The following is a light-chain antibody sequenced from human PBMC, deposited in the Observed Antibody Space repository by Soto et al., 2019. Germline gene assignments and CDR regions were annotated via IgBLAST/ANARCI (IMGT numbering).Light chain of an antibody. J-gene: IGKJ1*01. CDR1: QSISNW. CDR2: KAS. V-gene: IGKV1-5*03. CDR3: QQDNSYRA. Sequence: DIQMTQSPSTLSASVGDTVTITCRASQSISNWLAWHQQKPGKAPKLLIYKASNLESGVPSRFSGSGSGTEFTLTISSLQPDDFATYYCQQDNSYRAFGQGTKVEIK.